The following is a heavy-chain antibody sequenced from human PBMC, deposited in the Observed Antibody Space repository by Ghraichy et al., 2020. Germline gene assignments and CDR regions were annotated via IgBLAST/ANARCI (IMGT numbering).Heavy chain of an antibody. Sequence: SQTLSLTCAVSGYSISSGYYWGWIRQPPGKGLEWIGSIYHSGSTYYNPSLKSRVTISVDTSKNQFSLKLSSVTAADTAVYYCARTGYSSSWLLYYYYYGMDVWGQGTTVTVSS. CDR3: ARTGYSSSWLLYYYYYGMDV. V-gene: IGHV4-38-2*01. CDR2: IYHSGST. D-gene: IGHD6-13*01. CDR1: GYSISSGYY. J-gene: IGHJ6*02.